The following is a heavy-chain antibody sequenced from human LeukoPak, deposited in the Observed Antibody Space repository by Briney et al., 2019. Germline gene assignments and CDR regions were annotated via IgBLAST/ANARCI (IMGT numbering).Heavy chain of an antibody. Sequence: AGSLSLSCAASGVTFSSYGMHWVRQAPPKGQEWVAFIRDDGSSKYYANPVRGRFTISRENSKNTLYLQMNSLRAEDTAVYYCAKDPSAGYYGRSGCGSLDYWGQGTLVTVSS. V-gene: IGHV3-30*02. CDR3: AKDPSAGYYGRSGCGSLDY. CDR1: GVTFSSYG. CDR2: IRDDGSSK. D-gene: IGHD3-22*01. J-gene: IGHJ4*02.